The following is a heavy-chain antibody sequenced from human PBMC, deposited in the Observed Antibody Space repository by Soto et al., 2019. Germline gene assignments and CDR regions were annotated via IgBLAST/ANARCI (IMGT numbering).Heavy chain of an antibody. CDR1: GGTFSSYA. Sequence: EASVKVSCKASGGTFSSYAISWVRQAPGQGLEWMGGIIPFFGTANYAQKFQGRVTITADESTSTAYMELSSLRSEDTAVYYCASRIAAAASQDYYYYYGMDVWGQGTTVTVSS. J-gene: IGHJ6*02. D-gene: IGHD6-13*01. V-gene: IGHV1-69*13. CDR2: IIPFFGTA. CDR3: ASRIAAAASQDYYYYYGMDV.